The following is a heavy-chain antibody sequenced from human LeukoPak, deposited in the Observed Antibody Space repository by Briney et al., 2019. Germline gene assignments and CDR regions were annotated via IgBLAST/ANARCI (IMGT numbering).Heavy chain of an antibody. CDR2: INHSGST. CDR1: GVSFSGYY. D-gene: IGHD2-21*02. V-gene: IGHV4-34*01. CDR3: ARHALVTAISTYDWIDP. J-gene: IGHJ5*02. Sequence: SETLSLTCAVYGVSFSGYYWSWIRQPPGKGLEWIGEINHSGSTNYNPSLKSRVTISVDTSKNQFSLKLSSVTAADTAVYYCARHALVTAISTYDWIDPWGQGTLVTVSS.